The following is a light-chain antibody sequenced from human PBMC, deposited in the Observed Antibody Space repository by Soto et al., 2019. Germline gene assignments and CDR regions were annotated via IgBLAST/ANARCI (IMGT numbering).Light chain of an antibody. CDR3: SSYTSITTLVL. Sequence: QSALTQPASVSGSPGQSITISCTGTSSEVGGFNYVSWYQQHPGKAPKLIIFEVSDRPSDISTRFSGSKSGNTASLTISGLRAEDEADYYCSSYTSITTLVLFGGGTKLTVL. CDR2: EVS. V-gene: IGLV2-14*01. J-gene: IGLJ3*02. CDR1: SSEVGGFNY.